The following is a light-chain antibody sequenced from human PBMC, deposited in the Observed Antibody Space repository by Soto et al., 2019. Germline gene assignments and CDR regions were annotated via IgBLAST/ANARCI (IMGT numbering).Light chain of an antibody. CDR3: QQYGSSPT. Sequence: EIVLTQSPGTLSLSPGERATLSCRSSQSVSSSYLAWYQHKPGQAPRLLIYDVSSRATGIPDRFSGSGSGTDFTLTISRLEPEDFAVYYCQQYGSSPTF. CDR1: QSVSSSY. V-gene: IGKV3-20*01. CDR2: DVS. J-gene: IGKJ1*01.